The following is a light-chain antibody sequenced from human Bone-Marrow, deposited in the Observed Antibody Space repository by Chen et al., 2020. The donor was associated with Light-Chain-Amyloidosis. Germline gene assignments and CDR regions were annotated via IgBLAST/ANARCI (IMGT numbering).Light chain of an antibody. CDR2: DAS. CDR1: QDLKKF. CDR3: QQLDSVPRA. J-gene: IGKJ2*01. Sequence: DFQMTPTSSSLCAYVGDRVTITCQASQDLKKFLNWYQQKPGKAPELLIDDASDLNTGVPSRFSGSGSGTHFTFTISSLQPEDVATYFYQQLDSVPRAFGPGTKLEIK. V-gene: IGKV1-33*01.